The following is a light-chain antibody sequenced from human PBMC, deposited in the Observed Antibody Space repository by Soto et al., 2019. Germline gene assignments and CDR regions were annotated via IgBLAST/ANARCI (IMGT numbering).Light chain of an antibody. CDR3: SSYTTSSTLVV. CDR2: EVS. CDR1: SSDVGGYNY. Sequence: QSVLTQPASVSGSPGQSITIACTGTSSDVGGYNYVSWYQQQPGKAPKVMIYEVSHRPSGVSDRFSGSKSGNTASLTISGLQAEDEADYYCSSYTTSSTLVVFGGGTKLTVL. J-gene: IGLJ2*01. V-gene: IGLV2-14*01.